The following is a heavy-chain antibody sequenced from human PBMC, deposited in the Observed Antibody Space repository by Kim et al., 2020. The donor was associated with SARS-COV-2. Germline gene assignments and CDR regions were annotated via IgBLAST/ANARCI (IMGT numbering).Heavy chain of an antibody. J-gene: IGHJ2*01. V-gene: IGHV4-34*01. CDR3: ARGPRRRNWYFDL. CDR1: GGSFSGYY. Sequence: SETLSLTCAVYGGSFSGYYWSWIRQPPGKGLEWIGEINHSGSTNYNPSLKSRVTISVDTSKNQFSLKLSSVTAADTAVYYCARGPRRRNWYFDLWGRGTLVTVSS. CDR2: INHSGST.